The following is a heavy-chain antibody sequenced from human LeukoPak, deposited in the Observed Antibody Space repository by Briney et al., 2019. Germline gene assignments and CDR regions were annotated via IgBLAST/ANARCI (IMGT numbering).Heavy chain of an antibody. CDR1: GFTFSSHG. D-gene: IGHD3-10*01. J-gene: IGHJ4*02. V-gene: IGHV3-33*06. CDR2: IWNDGSDK. CDR3: AKPMVRGVIIYDY. Sequence: AGRSLRLSCEASGFTFSSHGMHWVRQPPGKGLEWVAVIWNDGSDKYYGDSVKGRFTISRDNSKNMVYLQMNSLRAVDTAVYYCAKPMVRGVIIYDYWGQGTLVTVSS.